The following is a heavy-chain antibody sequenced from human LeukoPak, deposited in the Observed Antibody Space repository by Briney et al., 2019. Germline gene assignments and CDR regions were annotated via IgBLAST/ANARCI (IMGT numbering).Heavy chain of an antibody. V-gene: IGHV3-73*01. CDR2: IRIKANSYAT. D-gene: IGHD6-25*01. CDR1: GFTFTGSA. CDR3: TCAAASDY. Sequence: PRGSLRLSCAPSGFTFTGSAMHWVRHASGEGLEWVGRIRIKANSYATAYAASVKGRFTISRDDSKNTAYLQMNSLKTEDTAVYYCTCAAASDYWGQGTLVTVSS. J-gene: IGHJ4*02.